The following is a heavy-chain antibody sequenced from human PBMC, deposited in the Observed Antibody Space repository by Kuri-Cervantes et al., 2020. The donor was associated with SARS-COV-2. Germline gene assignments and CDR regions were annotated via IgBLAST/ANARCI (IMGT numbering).Heavy chain of an antibody. J-gene: IGHJ4*02. CDR2: FDPEDGET. CDR3: EQVGSGQNLFFDF. D-gene: IGHD2-2*01. V-gene: IGHV1-24*01. Sequence: ASVKVSCKVSGYTLTELSMHWVRQAPGKGLEWMGGFDPEDGETIYAQKFQGRVTMTRDASISTVYMELSRLRSDDTALYYCEQVGSGQNLFFDFWGPGTLVTVSS. CDR1: GYTLTELS.